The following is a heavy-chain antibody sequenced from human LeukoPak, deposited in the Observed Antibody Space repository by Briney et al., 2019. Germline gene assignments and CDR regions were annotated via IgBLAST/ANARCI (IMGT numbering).Heavy chain of an antibody. CDR2: ISISGGST. J-gene: IGHJ4*02. CDR3: AKHEVSYYDSSGYYPFDC. Sequence: GSLRLSCAASGFTFSSYAMSWVRQAPGKGLEWVSGISISGGSTSYADSVKGRFTISRDNSNNTLYLQMDGLSAEDTAIYYCAKHEVSYYDSSGYYPFDCWGPGTVVTVSS. V-gene: IGHV3-23*01. CDR1: GFTFSSYA. D-gene: IGHD3-22*01.